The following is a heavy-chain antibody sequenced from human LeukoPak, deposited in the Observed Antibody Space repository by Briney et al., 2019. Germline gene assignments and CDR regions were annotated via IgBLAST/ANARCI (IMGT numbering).Heavy chain of an antibody. CDR3: AKEGERSGYYPLDY. D-gene: IGHD3-3*01. J-gene: IGHJ4*02. V-gene: IGHV3-23*01. Sequence: QPGGSLRLSCAASGFTFSSYAMSWVRQAPGEGLEWVSAISGTGGSTYYADSVKGRFTISRDNSKNTLYLQMNSLRAEDTAVYYCAKEGERSGYYPLDYWGQGTLVTVSS. CDR2: ISGTGGST. CDR1: GFTFSSYA.